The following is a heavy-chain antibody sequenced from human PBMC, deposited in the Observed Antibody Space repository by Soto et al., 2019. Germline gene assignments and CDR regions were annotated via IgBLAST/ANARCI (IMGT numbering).Heavy chain of an antibody. J-gene: IGHJ4*02. V-gene: IGHV4-4*02. Sequence: HVQLQESGPGLVRPSGTVSLTCAVSGVSISSDNWWSWVRQPPGKALEWIGEIHHSGSTNYNPSLKSRVTMSVVPAKDLFALTLNSVTAADTAFYYCARDQGSHPGDWGQGTLVSVSS. CDR3: ARDQGSHPGD. CDR2: IHHSGST. D-gene: IGHD6-13*01. CDR1: GVSISSDNW.